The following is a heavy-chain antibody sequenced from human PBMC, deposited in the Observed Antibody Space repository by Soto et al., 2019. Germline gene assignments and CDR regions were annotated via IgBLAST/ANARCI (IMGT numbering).Heavy chain of an antibody. CDR2: INHSGST. CDR3: ARAPVMVRGSYWAYYGMDV. Sequence: SETLSLTCAVYGGSFSGYYWSWIRQPPGKGLEWIGEINHSGSTNYNPSLKSRVTISVDTSKNQFSLKLSSVTAADTAVYYCARAPVMVRGSYWAYYGMDVWGQGTTVTVSS. J-gene: IGHJ6*02. V-gene: IGHV4-34*01. CDR1: GGSFSGYY. D-gene: IGHD3-10*01.